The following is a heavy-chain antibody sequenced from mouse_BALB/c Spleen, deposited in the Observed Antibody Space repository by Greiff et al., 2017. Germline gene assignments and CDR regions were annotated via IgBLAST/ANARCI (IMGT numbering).Heavy chain of an antibody. V-gene: IGHV1-4*02. CDR3: ARGGNSYAMDY. CDR2: INPSSGYT. D-gene: IGHD2-1*01. CDR1: GYTFTSYT. Sequence: VQLQQSAAELARPGASVKMSCKASGYTFTSYTMHWVKQRPGQGLEWIGYINPSSGYTEYNQKFKDKTTLTADKSSSTAYMQLSSLTSEDSAVYYCARGGNSYAMDYWGQGTSVTVSS. J-gene: IGHJ4*01.